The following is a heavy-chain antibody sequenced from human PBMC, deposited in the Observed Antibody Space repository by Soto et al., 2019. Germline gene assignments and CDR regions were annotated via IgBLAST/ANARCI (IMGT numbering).Heavy chain of an antibody. J-gene: IGHJ3*02. CDR2: VGGSDTDK. CDR3: AKDATAVNGVWDPFDM. CDR1: GFTFNADA. V-gene: IGHV3-23*01. D-gene: IGHD2-8*01. Sequence: EVQLLESGGSVVQPGGSLRLSCAASGFTFNADAMSWVRQAPWKGLQWVSGVGGSDTDKHYADSVRGRFTVSRDNSKNTLYLQMNSLRVDDTAVYDCAKDATAVNGVWDPFDMWGQGTEVTVSS.